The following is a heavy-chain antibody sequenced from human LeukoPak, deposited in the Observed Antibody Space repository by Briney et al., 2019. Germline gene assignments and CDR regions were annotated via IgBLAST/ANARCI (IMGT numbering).Heavy chain of an antibody. CDR2: ISNSGTT. J-gene: IGHJ4*02. CDR3: ARDRRHCSFTNCYNAYFDY. V-gene: IGHV4-59*01. CDR1: GGSISTYF. D-gene: IGHD2-2*02. Sequence: PSETLSLTCTVSGGSISTYFWTWIRQPPGKRLEWIGYISNSGTTNYNPSLKSRVTISVDTSKNQFSLKVTSVTAADTAVYYCARDRRHCSFTNCYNAYFDYWGQGTLVTVSS.